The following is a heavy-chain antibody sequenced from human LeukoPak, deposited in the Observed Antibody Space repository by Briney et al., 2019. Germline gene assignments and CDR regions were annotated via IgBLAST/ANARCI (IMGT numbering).Heavy chain of an antibody. Sequence: GGSLRLSCAASGFTFSSYGMHWVRQAPGKGLEWVAFIQYDGSNKYYADSVKGRFTISRDNSKNTLYLQMNSLRAEDTAVYYCAKSFYEWGQGTLVTVSS. CDR1: GFTFSSYG. V-gene: IGHV3-30*02. CDR2: IQYDGSNK. J-gene: IGHJ4*02. D-gene: IGHD2/OR15-2a*01. CDR3: AKSFYE.